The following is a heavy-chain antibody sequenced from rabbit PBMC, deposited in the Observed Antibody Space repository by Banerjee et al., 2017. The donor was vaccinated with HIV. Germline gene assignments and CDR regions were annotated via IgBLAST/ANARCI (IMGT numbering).Heavy chain of an antibody. Sequence: QEQLVESGGGLVQPEGSLTLTCTASGFSFSTSQWICWVRQAPGKGLELIACIGTSSGSIWYARWVNGRSTISRSTSLNTVDLKMTSLTAADTATYFCATLTGFAGYGYATPFNLWGPGTLVT. CDR2: IGTSSGSI. J-gene: IGHJ4*01. CDR3: ATLTGFAGYGYATPFNL. V-gene: IGHV1S43*01. D-gene: IGHD6-1*01. CDR1: GFSFSTSQW.